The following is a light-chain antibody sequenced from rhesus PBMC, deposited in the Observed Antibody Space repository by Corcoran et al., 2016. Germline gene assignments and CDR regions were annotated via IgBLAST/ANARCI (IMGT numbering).Light chain of an antibody. CDR3: QQHNSYPFT. V-gene: IGKV1-25*01. J-gene: IGKJ3*01. CDR2: AAS. CDR1: QGISSY. Sequence: DIQMTQSPSSLSASVGDRVTITCRASQGISSYLAWYPQHPGKAPKLRIYAASTLQSGVPSRLRGSGSGTDFTLTISSLQPEDFATYYCQQHNSYPFTFGPGTKLDIK.